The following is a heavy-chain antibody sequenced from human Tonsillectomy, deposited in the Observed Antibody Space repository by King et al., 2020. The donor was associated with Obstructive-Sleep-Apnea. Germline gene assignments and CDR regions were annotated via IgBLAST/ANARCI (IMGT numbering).Heavy chain of an antibody. CDR1: GGSISSSSHY. Sequence: PLQESGPGLVKPSETLSLTCTVSGGSISSSSHYWGWIRQPPGKGLEWIGSIYYTGSTTCNPPYESRVTVSIDTSKNQFSLKLDSVTAADTAVYYCVRGGDSSGYSYWYFALWGRGTLVTVSS. D-gene: IGHD3-22*01. V-gene: IGHV4-39*07. J-gene: IGHJ2*01. CDR3: VRGGDSSGYSYWYFAL. CDR2: IYYTGST.